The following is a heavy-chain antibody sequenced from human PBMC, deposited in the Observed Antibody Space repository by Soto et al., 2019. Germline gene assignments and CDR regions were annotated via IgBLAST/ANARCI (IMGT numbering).Heavy chain of an antibody. CDR2: IIPIFGTA. D-gene: IGHD2-15*01. J-gene: IGHJ6*02. CDR3: ARKRCSGGSCPLHYYYGMDV. V-gene: IGHV1-69*01. Sequence: QVQLVQSGAEVKKPGSSVKVSCKASGGTFSSYAISWVRQAPGQGLEWMGGIIPIFGTANYAQKFQGRVTITADESTSTAYMELSSLRSEDTAVYYCARKRCSGGSCPLHYYYGMDVWGQGTTVTVSS. CDR1: GGTFSSYA.